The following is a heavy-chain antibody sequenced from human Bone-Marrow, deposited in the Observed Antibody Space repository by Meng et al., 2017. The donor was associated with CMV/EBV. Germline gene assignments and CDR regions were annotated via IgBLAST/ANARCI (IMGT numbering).Heavy chain of an antibody. V-gene: IGHV3-30*02. CDR1: GFTFSTHG. D-gene: IGHD3-16*01. CDR3: AKDLGVGWVSVTPDY. CDR2: IRYEGTTT. J-gene: IGHJ4*01. Sequence: GESLKIPCAVSGFTFSTHGMYWVRQAPGKGLDWVAFIRYEGTTTYYADSVKGRFTISRDNSNNTLYLQMNRLQPEDTAVYYWAKDLGVGWVSVTPDYWGQGSLVTVSS.